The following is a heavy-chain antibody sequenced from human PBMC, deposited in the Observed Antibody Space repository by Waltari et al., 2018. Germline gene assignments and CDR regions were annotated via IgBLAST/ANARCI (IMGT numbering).Heavy chain of an antibody. J-gene: IGHJ4*02. D-gene: IGHD3-3*01. V-gene: IGHV4-34*01. CDR3: ARGGDQFYDFWSGYRLAFDY. CDR2: INHSGST. Sequence: QVQLQQWGAGLLKPSETLSLTCAVYGGSFSGYYWSWIRQPPGKGLEWSGEINHSGSTNSNPSLKSRVTISVDTSKNQFSLKLSSVTAADTAVYYCARGGDQFYDFWSGYRLAFDYWGQGTLVTVSS. CDR1: GGSFSGYY.